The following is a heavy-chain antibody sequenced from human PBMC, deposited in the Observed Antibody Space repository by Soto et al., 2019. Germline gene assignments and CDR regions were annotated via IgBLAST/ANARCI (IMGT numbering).Heavy chain of an antibody. CDR3: ATRHLAYCSGGTCNPFDF. Sequence: GESLKISCAASGFTFSTYAMNWVRQAPGKGLEWISTISFSGDSTYYADSVKGRFTISRDNSKNTLYLQMNSLRAEDTAMYYCATRHLAYCSGGTCNPFDFWGQGALVTVSS. J-gene: IGHJ4*02. D-gene: IGHD2-15*01. CDR2: ISFSGDST. V-gene: IGHV3-23*01. CDR1: GFTFSTYA.